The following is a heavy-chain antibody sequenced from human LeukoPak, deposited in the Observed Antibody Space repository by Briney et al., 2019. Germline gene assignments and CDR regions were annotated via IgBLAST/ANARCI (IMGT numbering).Heavy chain of an antibody. CDR3: ARLGRYVSRFLEWLPYYFDY. V-gene: IGHV4-59*08. Sequence: PSETLSLTCTVSGVSISSYYWSWIRQPPGKGLECFGYIYYSGSTYYNPSLKSRVTIAVHTSKNQFSLKPSSVTAADTAVYYCARLGRYVSRFLEWLPYYFDYWGQGTLVTVS. CDR2: IYYSGST. CDR1: GVSISSYY. D-gene: IGHD3-3*01. J-gene: IGHJ4*02.